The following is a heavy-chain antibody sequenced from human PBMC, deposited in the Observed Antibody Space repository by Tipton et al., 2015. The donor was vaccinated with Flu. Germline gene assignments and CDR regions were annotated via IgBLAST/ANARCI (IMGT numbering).Heavy chain of an antibody. J-gene: IGHJ4*02. CDR2: IYTSGST. Sequence: TLSLTCTVSGGSINSGSYYWSWIRQPAGQGLQWIGRIYTSGSTNYNFSLNSRVTISVDTSKNQFYLRLTSVTAADTAVYYCARAEIGDFDYWGQGTLVTVSS. CDR3: ARAEIGDFDY. D-gene: IGHD2/OR15-2a*01. V-gene: IGHV4-61*02. CDR1: GGSINSGSYY.